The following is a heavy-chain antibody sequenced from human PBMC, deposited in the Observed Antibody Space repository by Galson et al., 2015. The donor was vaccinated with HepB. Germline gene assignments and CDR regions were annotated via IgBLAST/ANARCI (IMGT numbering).Heavy chain of an antibody. V-gene: IGHV3-30*03. J-gene: IGHJ4*02. D-gene: IGHD2-15*01. CDR1: GFTFSNYG. CDR3: AIAVAALLDY. CDR2: ISYDGSIE. Sequence: SLRLSCAASGFTFSNYGMHWVRQAPGKGLEWVALISYDGSIEYYADSVKGRFTISRDDSKNTLYLHMNSLRGEDTAVYYCAIAVAALLDYWGQGTLVTVSS.